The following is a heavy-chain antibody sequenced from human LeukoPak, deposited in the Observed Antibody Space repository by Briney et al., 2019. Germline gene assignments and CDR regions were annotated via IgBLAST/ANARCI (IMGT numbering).Heavy chain of an antibody. J-gene: IGHJ4*02. CDR2: TGSTGVSA. D-gene: IGHD2-2*01. CDR1: GFTFSSYA. CDR3: AKDPGVVPAHYFDY. V-gene: IGHV3-23*01. Sequence: GGSLRLSCAASGFTFSSYAMNWVRQAPGKGLEWVSGTGSTGVSAFYADSVKGRFTVSRDNSKNTLSLQMNSLRAEDTAVYYCAKDPGVVPAHYFDYWGQGTLVTVSS.